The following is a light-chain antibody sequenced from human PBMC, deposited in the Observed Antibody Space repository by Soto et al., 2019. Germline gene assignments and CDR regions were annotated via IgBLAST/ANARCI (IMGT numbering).Light chain of an antibody. Sequence: QCALTQPASVSASPGQSITISCTGTSSDVGGYNYVSWYQQHPGKAPKLMIYDVSNRPSGVSDRFSGSKSGNTASLTISGLQAEDEADYYRNSYTSSSTHVFGTGTKVTVL. V-gene: IGLV2-14*01. CDR3: NSYTSSSTHV. CDR2: DVS. CDR1: SSDVGGYNY. J-gene: IGLJ1*01.